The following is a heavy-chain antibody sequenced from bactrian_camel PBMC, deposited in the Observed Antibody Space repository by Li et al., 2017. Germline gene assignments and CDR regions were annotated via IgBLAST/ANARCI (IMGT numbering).Heavy chain of an antibody. CDR3: AAEGALNGGICYGDPNY. V-gene: IGHV3S53*01. CDR1: GFIFNRCA. J-gene: IGHJ4*01. D-gene: IGHD5*01. CDR2: LSTDRTI. Sequence: HVQLVESGGGSVQPGGSLKLSCTVSGFIFNRCAMAWYRQAPGSGRELVASLSTDRTIKYSDSVKGRFTISQNNAKNILYLEMNSLKVDDTAVYTCAAEGALNGGICYGDPNYWGQGTQVTVS.